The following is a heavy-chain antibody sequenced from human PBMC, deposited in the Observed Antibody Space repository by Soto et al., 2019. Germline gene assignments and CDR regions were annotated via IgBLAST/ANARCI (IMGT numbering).Heavy chain of an antibody. CDR3: ARVVLSITRGAFDA. CDR2: ISHSGTS. V-gene: IGHV4-4*02. J-gene: IGHJ3*01. D-gene: IGHD1-20*01. Sequence: QVQLQESGPGLVKPSGTLSLTCAVSGGSISSSHWWTCVRQSPGKGLEYIGEISHSGTSNSNPSLKSRVTLSVARSKNHCSLTLTSVTAADMAVYYCARVVLSITRGAFDAWGQGTPVIVSS. CDR1: GGSISSSHW.